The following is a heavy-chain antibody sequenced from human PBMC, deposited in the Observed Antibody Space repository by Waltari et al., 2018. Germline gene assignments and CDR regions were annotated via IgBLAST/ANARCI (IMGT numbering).Heavy chain of an antibody. CDR1: GYSISSGYY. V-gene: IGHV4-38-2*02. CDR2: IYHSGST. J-gene: IGHJ4*02. Sequence: QVQLQESGPGLVKPAETLSLTCAVSGYSISSGYYCGGIRQPPGKGLEWIGSIYHSGSTFYNPSLKSRVTISVDTSKNQFSLKLSSVTAADTAVYYCARDTPAPRITGATSVDYWGQGTLVTVSS. CDR3: ARDTPAPRITGATSVDY. D-gene: IGHD1-20*01.